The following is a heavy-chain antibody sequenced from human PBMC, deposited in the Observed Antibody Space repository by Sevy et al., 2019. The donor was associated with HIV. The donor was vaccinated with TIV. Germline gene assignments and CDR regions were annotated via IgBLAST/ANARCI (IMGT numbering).Heavy chain of an antibody. CDR1: GYTLTKLS. J-gene: IGHJ4*02. Sequence: ASVKVSCKVSGYTLTKLSMHWVRQAPGKGLEWMGSFDPEDGGTLYAQKLQGRVIMTEDTDTAYMEVNSLRSEDTAVYYCATTKDYYENSGCPFDYWGQGTLVTVSS. V-gene: IGHV1-24*01. CDR2: FDPEDGGT. D-gene: IGHD3-22*01. CDR3: ATTKDYYENSGCPFDY.